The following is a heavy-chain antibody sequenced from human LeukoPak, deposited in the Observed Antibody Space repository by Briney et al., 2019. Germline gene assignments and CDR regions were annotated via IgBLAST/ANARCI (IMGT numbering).Heavy chain of an antibody. J-gene: IGHJ6*02. V-gene: IGHV1-2*02. Sequence: ASVKVSCKASGYTFTGYYMHWVRQPPGQGLEWMRLINPNSGGTNYAKKFQGRVTMTRHTSISKAYMELSRLRSDDTAVSYCARVIAVAGTKQYGMDVWGQGTTVTVSS. CDR3: ARVIAVAGTKQYGMDV. CDR1: GYTFTGYY. D-gene: IGHD6-19*01. CDR2: INPNSGGT.